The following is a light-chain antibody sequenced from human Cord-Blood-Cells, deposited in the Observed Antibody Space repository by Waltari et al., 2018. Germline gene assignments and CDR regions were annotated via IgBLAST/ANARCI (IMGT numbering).Light chain of an antibody. CDR2: WAS. Sequence: DIVMTQSPDSLAVSLGERATINCKSSQSVLYSSNNKNYLAWYQQKPGQPPKLLIYWASTRESGVRDRFSGSGSGTDFTLTISSLQAEDVAVYYCQQYYSTPPTFGPGTKVDIK. V-gene: IGKV4-1*01. CDR1: QSVLYSSNNKNY. CDR3: QQYYSTPPT. J-gene: IGKJ3*01.